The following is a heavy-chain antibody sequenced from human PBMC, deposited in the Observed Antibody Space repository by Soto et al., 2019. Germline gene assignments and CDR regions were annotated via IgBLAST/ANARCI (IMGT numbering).Heavy chain of an antibody. Sequence: LSLTCAVYGGSFSGYYWSWIRQPPGKGLEWIGEINHSGSTNYNPSLKSRVTISVDTSKNQFSLKLSSVTAADTAVYYCARGRVVWSGYYTSYYYGMDVWGQGTTVTVSS. CDR3: ARGRVVWSGYYTSYYYGMDV. CDR1: GGSFSGYY. D-gene: IGHD3-3*01. V-gene: IGHV4-34*01. CDR2: INHSGST. J-gene: IGHJ6*02.